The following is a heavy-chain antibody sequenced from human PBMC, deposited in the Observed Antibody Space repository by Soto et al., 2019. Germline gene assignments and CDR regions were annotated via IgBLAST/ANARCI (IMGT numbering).Heavy chain of an antibody. V-gene: IGHV4-30-4*01. J-gene: IGHJ4*02. CDR2: IYYSGST. CDR1: GGSISSGDYY. Sequence: SETLSLTCTVSGGSISSGDYYWSWIRQPPGKGLEWIGYIYYSGSTYYNPSLKSRVTISVDTSKNQFSLKLSSVTAADTAVYYCARGSVGYCSSTSCTDYWGQGTLVTVSS. D-gene: IGHD2-2*01. CDR3: ARGSVGYCSSTSCTDY.